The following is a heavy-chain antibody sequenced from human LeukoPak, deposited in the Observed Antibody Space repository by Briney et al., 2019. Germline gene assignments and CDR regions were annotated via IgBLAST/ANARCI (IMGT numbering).Heavy chain of an antibody. V-gene: IGHV3-7*03. Sequence: GGSLRLSCVASGLTLSDWWMTWVRQAPGRGLEWVASVKKDGRATYYGDSVKGRFTISRDNAKNSLYLQMNSLRVEDTAVYFCARGHLGLGVWGQGTTVTVSS. CDR2: VKKDGRAT. J-gene: IGHJ6*02. CDR3: ARGHLGLGV. CDR1: GLTLSDWW.